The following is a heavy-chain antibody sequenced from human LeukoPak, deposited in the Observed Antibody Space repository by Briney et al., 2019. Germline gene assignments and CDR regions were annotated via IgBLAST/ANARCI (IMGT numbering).Heavy chain of an antibody. D-gene: IGHD3-10*01. CDR2: ISAHNGNT. CDR1: GYTFTSYG. J-gene: IGHJ5*02. Sequence: ASVKVSCKASGYTFTSYGISWVRQAPGQGLEWMGWISAHNGNTNYAQKLQGRVTMTTDTSTSTAYMELRSLRSDDTAVYYCARGVMVRGVIITVWFDPWGQGTLVTVSS. CDR3: ARGVMVRGVIITVWFDP. V-gene: IGHV1-18*01.